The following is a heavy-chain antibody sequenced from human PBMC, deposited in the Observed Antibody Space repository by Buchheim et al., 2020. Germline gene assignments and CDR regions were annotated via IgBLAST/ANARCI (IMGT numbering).Heavy chain of an antibody. Sequence: EVQLVESGGGLVQPGGSLRLSCAASGFTFSSYSMNWVRQAPGKGLEWVSYIRSSSSTIYYADSVKVRFTISRDNAKNSLYLQMNSLRDEDTAVYYCARSTPTYYDFWRSQYYFDYWGQGTL. CDR2: IRSSSSTI. CDR1: GFTFSSYS. CDR3: ARSTPTYYDFWRSQYYFDY. D-gene: IGHD3-3*01. J-gene: IGHJ4*02. V-gene: IGHV3-48*02.